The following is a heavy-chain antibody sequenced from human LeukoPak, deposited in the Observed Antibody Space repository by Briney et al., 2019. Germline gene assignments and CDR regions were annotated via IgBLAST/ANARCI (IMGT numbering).Heavy chain of an antibody. CDR1: GGSISSGDYY. D-gene: IGHD6-19*01. J-gene: IGHJ6*02. CDR3: ARDLGWYYGMDV. V-gene: IGHV4-30-4*01. Sequence: PSETLSLTCTVSGGSISSGDYYWSWIRQPPGKGLEWTGYIYYSGSTYYNPSLKSRVTISVDTSKNQFSLKLSSVTAADTAVYYCARDLGWYYGMDVWGQGTTVTVSS. CDR2: IYYSGST.